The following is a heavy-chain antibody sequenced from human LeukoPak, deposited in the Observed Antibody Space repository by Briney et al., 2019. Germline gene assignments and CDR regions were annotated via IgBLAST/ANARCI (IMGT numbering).Heavy chain of an antibody. CDR3: VRHRDYDFWSDS. V-gene: IGHV4-39*01. Sequence: PSETLSLTCTVSGGSISSSSYYWGWIRQPPGKGLEWIGSIYYSGSTYYKPSLESQITISVDTSKNQFSLKLSSVTAADTAVYYCVRHRDYDFWSDSWGQGTLVTVSS. J-gene: IGHJ4*02. CDR2: IYYSGST. D-gene: IGHD3-3*01. CDR1: GGSISSSSYY.